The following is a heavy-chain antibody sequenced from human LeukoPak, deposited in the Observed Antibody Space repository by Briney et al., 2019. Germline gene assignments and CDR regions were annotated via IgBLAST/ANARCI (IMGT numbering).Heavy chain of an antibody. CDR3: ARWKANYDFWSGYLGG. Sequence: ASVKVSCKASGYTFTSYYMHWVRQAPGQGLEWMGIINPSGGSTSYAQKFQGRVTMTRDTSTSTAYMELSSLRSEDTAVYYCARWKANYDFWSGYLGGWGQGTLVTVSS. CDR2: INPSGGST. D-gene: IGHD3-3*01. V-gene: IGHV1-46*01. J-gene: IGHJ4*02. CDR1: GYTFTSYY.